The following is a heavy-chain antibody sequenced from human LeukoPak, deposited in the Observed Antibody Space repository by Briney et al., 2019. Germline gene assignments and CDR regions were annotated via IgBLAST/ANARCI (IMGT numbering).Heavy chain of an antibody. Sequence: PGGSLRLSCAASGFTFSSYAMSWVRQAPGKGLEWVSAISGSGGSTYYADSVKGRFTISRDNSKSTLYLQMNSLRAEDTAVYYCAKETVIVVVPAASPYMDVWGKGTTVTVSS. D-gene: IGHD2-2*01. CDR3: AKETVIVVVPAASPYMDV. CDR1: GFTFSSYA. CDR2: ISGSGGST. J-gene: IGHJ6*03. V-gene: IGHV3-23*01.